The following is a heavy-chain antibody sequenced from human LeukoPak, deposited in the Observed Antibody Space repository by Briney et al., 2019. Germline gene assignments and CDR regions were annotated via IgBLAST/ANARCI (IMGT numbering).Heavy chain of an antibody. CDR2: ISAYNGNT. CDR1: GYTFTSYA. D-gene: IGHD3-9*01. V-gene: IGHV1-18*01. Sequence: ASVKVSCKASGYTFTSYAMNWVRQAPGQGLEWMGWISAYNGNTSYAQKLQGRVTMTTDTSTSTAYMELRSLRSDDPAVYYCARDAILTGSPFDYWGQGTLVTVSS. CDR3: ARDAILTGSPFDY. J-gene: IGHJ4*02.